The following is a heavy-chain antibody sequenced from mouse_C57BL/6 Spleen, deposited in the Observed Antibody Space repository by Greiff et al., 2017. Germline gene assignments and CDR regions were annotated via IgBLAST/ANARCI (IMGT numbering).Heavy chain of an antibody. Sequence: QVQLKQSGAELVKPGASVKISCKASGYTFTDYYINWVKQRPGQGLEWIGKIGPGRGSTYYNEKFKGKATLTADKSSSTAYMQLSSLTSEDSAVSFCANYYGSSFYAMDYWGQGTSVTVSS. CDR2: IGPGRGST. CDR3: ANYYGSSFYAMDY. CDR1: GYTFTDYY. V-gene: IGHV1-77*01. D-gene: IGHD1-1*01. J-gene: IGHJ4*01.